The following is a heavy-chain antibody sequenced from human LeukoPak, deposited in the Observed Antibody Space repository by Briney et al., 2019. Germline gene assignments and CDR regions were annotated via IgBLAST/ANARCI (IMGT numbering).Heavy chain of an antibody. Sequence: PGGSLRLSCAASGFTFSSYAMHWVRQAPGKGLEWVAVITYDGSNKYYADSVKGRFTISRDNSKNTLYLQMNSLRAEDTAVYYCAREWCGGAGSSSWYPYCRYYGMDVWGQGTTVTVSS. CDR3: AREWCGGAGSSSWYPYCRYYGMDV. J-gene: IGHJ6*02. D-gene: IGHD6-13*01. CDR2: ITYDGSNK. V-gene: IGHV3-30-3*01. CDR1: GFTFSSYA.